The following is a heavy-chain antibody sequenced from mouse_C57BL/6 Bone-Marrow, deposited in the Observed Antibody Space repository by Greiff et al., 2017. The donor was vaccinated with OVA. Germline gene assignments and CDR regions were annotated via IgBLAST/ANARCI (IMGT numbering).Heavy chain of an antibody. J-gene: IGHJ1*03. V-gene: IGHV1-39*01. CDR2: INPNYGTT. Sequence: VHVKQSGPELVKPGASVKISCKASGYSFTDYNMNWVKQSNGKSLEWIGVINPNYGTTSYNQKFKGKATLTVDQSSSTAYMQLNSLTSEDSAVYYCARWGSSYWYFDVWGTGTTVTVSS. CDR1: GYSFTDYN. D-gene: IGHD1-1*01. CDR3: ARWGSSYWYFDV.